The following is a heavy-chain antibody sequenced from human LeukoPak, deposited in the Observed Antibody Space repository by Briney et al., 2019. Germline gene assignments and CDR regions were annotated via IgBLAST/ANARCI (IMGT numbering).Heavy chain of an antibody. J-gene: IGHJ6*02. Sequence: ASVKVSCKASGYTFTSYGISWVRQAPGQGLEWMGWISPFNGNTNYAQKLQGRVTMTKDTSTSTVYMELRSLRSDDTAVYYCARDLDIVVVAAALRHYGLDVWGQGTTVTISS. CDR2: ISPFNGNT. CDR3: ARDLDIVVVAAALRHYGLDV. D-gene: IGHD2-15*01. CDR1: GYTFTSYG. V-gene: IGHV1-18*01.